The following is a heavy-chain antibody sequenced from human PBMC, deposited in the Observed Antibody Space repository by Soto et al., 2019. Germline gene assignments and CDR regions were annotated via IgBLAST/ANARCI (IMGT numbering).Heavy chain of an antibody. D-gene: IGHD1-1*01. CDR3: AGSPGTPQGDYYYGMDV. CDR2: FDPEDGET. CDR1: GYTLTELS. V-gene: IGHV1-24*01. J-gene: IGHJ6*02. Sequence: ASVKVSCKVSGYTLTELSMHWVRQAPGKGLEWMGGFDPEDGETIYAQEFQGRITMTEDTSKDTAYTELSSLRSEDTAVNYCAGSPGTPQGDYYYGMDVWGQGTTVTVSS.